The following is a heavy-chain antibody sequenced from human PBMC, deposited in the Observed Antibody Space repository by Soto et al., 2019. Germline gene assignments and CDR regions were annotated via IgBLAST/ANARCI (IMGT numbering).Heavy chain of an antibody. CDR2: IYYAGTT. CDR1: GGSISTYY. Sequence: SETLSLTCTVSGGSISTYYWSWTRQPPGKGLEWIGYIYYAGTTTYNPSLKNRVTISLDTPKNHFSLKMDSVTAADTAVYYCTRLGGFYQALDSWGQGVLVTVSS. J-gene: IGHJ4*02. V-gene: IGHV4-59*08. CDR3: TRLGGFYQALDS. D-gene: IGHD3-22*01.